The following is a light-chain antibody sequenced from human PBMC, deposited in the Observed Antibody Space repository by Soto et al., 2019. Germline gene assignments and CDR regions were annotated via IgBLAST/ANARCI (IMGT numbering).Light chain of an antibody. CDR1: SSKIGSNT. CDR3: SAWDDSLNVVV. V-gene: IGLV1-44*01. CDR2: SNN. J-gene: IGLJ2*01. Sequence: QSVLTQPPSASGTPGQRVTISCSGSSSKIGSNTVNWYQQPPGTAPKLHIYSNNQRPSGVHDRFSGSKSGASASLAISGLQSEDEADYYCSAWDDSLNVVVFGGGTKLTVL.